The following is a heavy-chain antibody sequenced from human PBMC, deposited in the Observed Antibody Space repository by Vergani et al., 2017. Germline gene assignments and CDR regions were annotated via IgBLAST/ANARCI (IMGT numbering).Heavy chain of an antibody. V-gene: IGHV4-59*01. Sequence: QVQLQESGPGLVKPSETLSLTFTVSGGSISSYYWSWIRQPPGKGLDWIGYIYYSGSTNYNPSLKSRVTISVDTSKNQFYLKLSSVTAADTAVYYCARGYSYGRIDYWGQGTLVTVSS. CDR2: IYYSGST. CDR3: ARGYSYGRIDY. CDR1: GGSISSYY. D-gene: IGHD5-18*01. J-gene: IGHJ4*02.